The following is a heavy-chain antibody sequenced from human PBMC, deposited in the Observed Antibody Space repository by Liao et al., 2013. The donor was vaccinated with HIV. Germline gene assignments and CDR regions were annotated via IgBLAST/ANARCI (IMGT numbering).Heavy chain of an antibody. V-gene: IGHV4-34*01. CDR3: AKGKDYYDNSDLSQGFDP. J-gene: IGHJ5*02. Sequence: QVQLQQWGAGLLKPSETLSLSCAVYGGSFSGHYWSWIRQPPGKGLEWIGDINHSGTTKYNPSLKTRVTILIDTSKRQFSLNLSSVTAADTAVYYCAKGKDYYDNSDLSQGFDPWGQGTLVTVSS. CDR2: INHSGTT. CDR1: GGSFSGHY. D-gene: IGHD3-22*01.